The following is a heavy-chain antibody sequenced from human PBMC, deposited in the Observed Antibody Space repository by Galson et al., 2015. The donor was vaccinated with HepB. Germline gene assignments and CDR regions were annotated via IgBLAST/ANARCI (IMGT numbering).Heavy chain of an antibody. V-gene: IGHV1-3*01. D-gene: IGHD3-10*01. J-gene: IGHJ6*02. CDR1: GYTFTSYA. CDR2: INAGNGNT. Sequence: SVKVSCKASGYTFTSYAMHWVRQAPGQRLEWMGWINAGNGNTKYSQKFQGRVTITRDTSASTAYMELSSLRSEDTAVYYCARCLVEYYGSGSYYNVALDYHGMDVWGQGTTVTVSS. CDR3: ARCLVEYYGSGSYYNVALDYHGMDV.